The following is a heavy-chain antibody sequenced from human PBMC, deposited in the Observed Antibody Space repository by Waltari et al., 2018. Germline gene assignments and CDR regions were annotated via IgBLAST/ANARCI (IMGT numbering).Heavy chain of an antibody. CDR1: GYTFTSYG. CDR2: ISPSNGKT. Sequence: QVQLVQSGAEVKKPGASVKVSCKASGYTFTSYGINWVRQAPGQGLEWMGWISPSNGKTSYSQGFQDRVTMTTDTSTNTAYMELRSLRSDDTAVYYCARDGRPRLLVYNYYYLDVWGKGTTVTISS. J-gene: IGHJ6*03. V-gene: IGHV1-18*01. CDR3: ARDGRPRLLVYNYYYLDV.